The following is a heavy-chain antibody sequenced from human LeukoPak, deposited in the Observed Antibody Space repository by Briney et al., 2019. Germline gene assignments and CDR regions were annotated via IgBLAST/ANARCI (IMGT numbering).Heavy chain of an antibody. CDR1: GFTVSSNY. J-gene: IGHJ5*02. V-gene: IGHV3-53*01. D-gene: IGHD6-19*01. Sequence: GGSLRLSCAASGFTVSSNYMSWVRQAPGKGLEWVSVIYSGGSTYYADSVKGRFTISRDNSKNTLYLQMNSLRAEDTAVYYCAREQYVPGYSSGWYLGGFDPWGQGTLVTVSS. CDR3: AREQYVPGYSSGWYLGGFDP. CDR2: IYSGGST.